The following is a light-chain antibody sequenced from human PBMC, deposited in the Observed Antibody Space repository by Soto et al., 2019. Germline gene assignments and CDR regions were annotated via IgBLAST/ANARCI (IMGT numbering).Light chain of an antibody. CDR1: QSIASY. CDR3: QQSYTSPWT. J-gene: IGKJ1*01. CDR2: AAS. Sequence: DIQMTQSPTSLSASVGDRVTITCRASQSIASYLTWYQQKPGKAPKILIYAASNLQSGVPSRFSGSGSGTDFTLTIRSLQPEDFATYYCQQSYTSPWTFVQVIKVEIK. V-gene: IGKV1-39*01.